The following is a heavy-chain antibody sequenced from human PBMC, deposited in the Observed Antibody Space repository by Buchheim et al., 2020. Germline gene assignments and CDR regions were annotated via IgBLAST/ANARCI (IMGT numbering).Heavy chain of an antibody. CDR1: GFTFSSYA. J-gene: IGHJ6*02. V-gene: IGHV3-23*01. Sequence: EVQLLESGGGLVQPGGSLRLSCAASGFTFSSYAMSWVRQAPGKGLEWVSAISGSGGSTYYADSVKGRFTISRDNSKNTLYLQMNSLRAEDTAVYYCAKDSNRRSSDYYYGSTHGMDVWGQGTT. CDR3: AKDSNRRSSDYYYGSTHGMDV. D-gene: IGHD3-22*01. CDR2: ISGSGGST.